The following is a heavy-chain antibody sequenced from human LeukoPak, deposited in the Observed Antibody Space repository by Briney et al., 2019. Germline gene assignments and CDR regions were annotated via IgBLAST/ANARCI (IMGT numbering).Heavy chain of an antibody. CDR2: IYHTGTT. CDR3: ARRVSGVSWYFDL. Sequence: PSETLSLTCTVSGVSSISSDYYSDWIRQPPGEGPEWIGAIYHTGTTYYNPSLKSRVTISVDTSKNQFSLKLSSVAATDTAVFYCARRVSGVSWYFDLWGRGTLVTVSS. J-gene: IGHJ2*01. V-gene: IGHV4-39*01. D-gene: IGHD5/OR15-5a*01. CDR1: GVSSISSDYY.